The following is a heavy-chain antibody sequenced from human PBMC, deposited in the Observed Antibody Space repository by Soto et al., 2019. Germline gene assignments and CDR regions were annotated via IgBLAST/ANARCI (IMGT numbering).Heavy chain of an antibody. D-gene: IGHD3-10*01. CDR2: ISYDGSNK. J-gene: IGHJ4*02. CDR3: ENYMARGAH. CDR1: GFTFSSYG. V-gene: IGHV3-30*18. Sequence: GGSLRLSCAASGFTFSSYGMHWVRQAPGKGLEWVAVISYDGSNKYYADSVKGRFTFSRDNFKNTLYLQMNRLRAEDTAVYYCENYMARGAHWGQGALVPISS.